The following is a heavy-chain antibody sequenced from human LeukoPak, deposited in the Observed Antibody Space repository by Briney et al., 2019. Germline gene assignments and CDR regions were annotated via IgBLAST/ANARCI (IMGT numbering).Heavy chain of an antibody. CDR2: IYYSGST. V-gene: IGHV4-59*01. CDR1: GDSLNSYY. J-gene: IGHJ4*02. Sequence: NASETLSLTCTVSGDSLNSYYWSWLRQPPGKGLEWIGFIYYSGSTNYNPSLKSRVTISVDTSKNQFSLKLSSVTAADTAVYYCARDLRGSSCYDYWGQGTLVTVSS. D-gene: IGHD2-2*01. CDR3: ARDLRGSSCYDY.